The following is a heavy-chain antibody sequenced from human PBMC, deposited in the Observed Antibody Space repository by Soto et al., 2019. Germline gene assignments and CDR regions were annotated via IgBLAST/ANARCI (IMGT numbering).Heavy chain of an antibody. V-gene: IGHV4-31*03. CDR2: IYYSGST. D-gene: IGHD3-10*01. Sequence: PSETLSLTCTVSGGSISSGGYYWSWIRQHPGKGLEWIGYIYYSGSTYYNPSLKSRVTISVDTSKNQFSLKLSSVTAADTAVYYCARQVVRGHMFDYWGQGTLVTVSS. CDR1: GGSISSGGYY. CDR3: ARQVVRGHMFDY. J-gene: IGHJ4*02.